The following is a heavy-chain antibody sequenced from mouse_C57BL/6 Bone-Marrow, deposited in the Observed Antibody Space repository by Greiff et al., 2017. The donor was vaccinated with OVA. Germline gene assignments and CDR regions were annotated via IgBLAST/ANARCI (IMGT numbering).Heavy chain of an antibody. J-gene: IGHJ3*01. V-gene: IGHV1-26*01. CDR1: GYTFTDYY. D-gene: IGHD1-1*01. Sequence: VQLQQSGPELVKPGASVKISCKASGYTFTDYYMNWVKQSHGKSLEWIGDINPNNGGTSYNQKFKGKATLTVDKSSSTAYMELRSLTSEDSAVYYCARKEVHYYGSSRAWFAYWGQGTLVTVSA. CDR3: ARKEVHYYGSSRAWFAY. CDR2: INPNNGGT.